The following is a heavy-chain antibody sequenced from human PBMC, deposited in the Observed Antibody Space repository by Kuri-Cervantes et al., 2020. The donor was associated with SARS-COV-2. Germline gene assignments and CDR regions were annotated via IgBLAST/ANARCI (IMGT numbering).Heavy chain of an antibody. J-gene: IGHJ3*02. CDR3: ARRTLDTAMVRGVRAPNDAFDI. D-gene: IGHD5-18*01. CDR2: IYYGGST. Sequence: SETLSLTCTVSGGSISSSSYYWGWIRQPPGKGLEWIGSIYYGGSTYYNPSLKSRVTISVDTSKNQFSLKLSPVTAADTAVYYCARRTLDTAMVRGVRAPNDAFDIWGQGTMVTVSS. V-gene: IGHV4-39*01. CDR1: GGSISSSSYY.